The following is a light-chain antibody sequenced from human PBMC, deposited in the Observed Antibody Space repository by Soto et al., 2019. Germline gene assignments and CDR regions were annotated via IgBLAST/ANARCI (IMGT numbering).Light chain of an antibody. CDR3: SSYAGSIGYV. V-gene: IGLV2-8*01. Sequence: QSALIQPPSASGSPGQSVTISCTGTSSDVGGYNYVSWYQQHPGKAPKLMINEVSKRPSGVPDRFSGSKSGNTASLTVSGLQAEDEADYDCSSYAGSIGYVFGTGTKVTVL. CDR1: SSDVGGYNY. CDR2: EVS. J-gene: IGLJ1*01.